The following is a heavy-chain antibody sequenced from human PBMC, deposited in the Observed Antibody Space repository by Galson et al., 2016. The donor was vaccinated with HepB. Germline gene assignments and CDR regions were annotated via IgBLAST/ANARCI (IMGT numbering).Heavy chain of an antibody. CDR2: ISSSSSTI. CDR1: GFTFSNYG. CDR3: ARDRSSGSGNFGY. D-gene: IGHD3-10*01. J-gene: IGHJ4*02. V-gene: IGHV3-48*02. Sequence: SLRLSCAASGFTFSNYGMHWVRQAPGKGLEWVSCISSSSSTIYYADSVKGRFTISRDNAKNSLYLQMNSLRDEDTAVYYRARDRSSGSGNFGYWGQGTLVTVSS.